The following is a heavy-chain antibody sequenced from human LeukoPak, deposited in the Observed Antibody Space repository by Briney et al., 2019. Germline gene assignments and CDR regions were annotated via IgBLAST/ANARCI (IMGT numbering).Heavy chain of an antibody. D-gene: IGHD6-13*01. J-gene: IGHJ4*02. V-gene: IGHV3-20*01. CDR2: INWNGGST. CDR3: ARSPWGSSWYNFDY. CDR1: GFTFDDYG. Sequence: GGSLRLSCAASGFTFDDYGMSWVRQAPGKGLEWVSGINWNGGSTGYADSVKGRFTISRDNAKNSLYLQMNSLRAEDTALYHCARSPWGSSWYNFDYRGQGTLVTVSS.